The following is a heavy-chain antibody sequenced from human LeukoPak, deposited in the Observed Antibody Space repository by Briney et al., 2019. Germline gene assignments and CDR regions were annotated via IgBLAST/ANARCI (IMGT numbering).Heavy chain of an antibody. CDR3: ARREIAAAGTGDAFDI. J-gene: IGHJ3*02. Sequence: GESLKISCKGSGYSFTSYWISWVRQMPGKGLEWMGRIDPSDSYTNYSPSFQGHVTISADKSISTAYLQWSSLKASDTAMYYCARREIAAAGTGDAFDIWGQGTMVTVPS. CDR1: GYSFTSYW. CDR2: IDPSDSYT. D-gene: IGHD6-13*01. V-gene: IGHV5-10-1*01.